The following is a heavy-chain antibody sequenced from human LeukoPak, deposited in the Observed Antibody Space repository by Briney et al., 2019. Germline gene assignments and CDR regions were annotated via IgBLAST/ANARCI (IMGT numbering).Heavy chain of an antibody. J-gene: IGHJ6*02. V-gene: IGHV3-30*18. CDR3: AKFDIWSGYAMDV. CDR1: GFTFSSCG. Sequence: GGSLRLSCAASGFTFSSCGMHWVRQAPGKGLEWVAIISFDGSNEYYADSVKGRFTISRDNSKNTLYLQMNSLRAEDTAVYYCAKFDIWSGYAMDVWGQGTTVTVSS. D-gene: IGHD3-3*01. CDR2: ISFDGSNE.